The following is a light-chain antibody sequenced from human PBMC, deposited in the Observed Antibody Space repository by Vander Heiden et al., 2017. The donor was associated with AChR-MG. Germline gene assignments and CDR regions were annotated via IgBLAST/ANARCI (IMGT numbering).Light chain of an antibody. CDR3: AAWDDSLSVL. J-gene: IGLJ1*01. V-gene: IGLV1-47*01. CDR2: RNN. CDR1: SSNTRSNY. Sequence: QSVLTQPPSASGPPGQRVTISCSGSSSNTRSNYVYWYQQLPGTDPKLLIYRNNQRPSGVPDRFSGSKSGTSASLAISGLRSEDEADYYCAAWDDSLSVLFGTGTKVTVL.